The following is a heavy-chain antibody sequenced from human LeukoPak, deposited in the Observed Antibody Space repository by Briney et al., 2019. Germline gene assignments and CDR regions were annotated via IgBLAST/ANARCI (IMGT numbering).Heavy chain of an antibody. CDR3: ARGAKKYQLLPTHYYYYMDV. J-gene: IGHJ6*03. D-gene: IGHD2-2*01. Sequence: VASVKVSCKASGYTFTSYDINWVRQATGQGLEWMGWMNPNSGNTGYAQKFQGRVTITRNTSISTAYMELSSLRSEDTAVYYCARGAKKYQLLPTHYYYYMDVWGKGTTVTVSS. V-gene: IGHV1-8*03. CDR2: MNPNSGNT. CDR1: GYTFTSYD.